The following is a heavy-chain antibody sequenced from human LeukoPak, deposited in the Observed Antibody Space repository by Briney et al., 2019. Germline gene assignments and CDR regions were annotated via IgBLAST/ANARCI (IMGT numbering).Heavy chain of an antibody. V-gene: IGHV1-24*01. J-gene: IGHJ3*02. Sequence: ASVKVSCKVFVYTLTELSMHCVRQGPGKGLEWMGRFDPEDGETIYAQKFQGRVTMTTDTSTSTAYMELRSLRSDDTAVYYCARASTHRYNWKSGQLNDAFDIWGQGTMVTVSS. D-gene: IGHD1-20*01. CDR3: ARASTHRYNWKSGQLNDAFDI. CDR1: VYTLTELS. CDR2: FDPEDGET.